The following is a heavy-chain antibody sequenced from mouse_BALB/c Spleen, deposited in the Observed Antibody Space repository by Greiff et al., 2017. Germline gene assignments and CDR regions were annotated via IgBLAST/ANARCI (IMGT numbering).Heavy chain of an antibody. V-gene: IGHV5-6*01. CDR2: ISSGGSYT. CDR3: ASPHYYGSRAWFAY. Sequence: EVQVVESGGDLVKPGGSLKLSCAASGFTFSSYGMSWVRQTPDKRLEWVATISSGGSYTYYPDSVKGRFTISRDNAKNTLYLQMSSLKSEDTAMYYCASPHYYGSRAWFAYWGQGTLVTVSA. J-gene: IGHJ3*01. D-gene: IGHD1-1*01. CDR1: GFTFSSYG.